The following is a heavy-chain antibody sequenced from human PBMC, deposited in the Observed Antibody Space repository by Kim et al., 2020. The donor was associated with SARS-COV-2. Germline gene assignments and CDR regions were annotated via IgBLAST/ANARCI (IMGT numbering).Heavy chain of an antibody. CDR2: IYYSGST. D-gene: IGHD3-22*01. CDR1: GGSISSYY. CDR3: ARATYYYDSSGYYSLYYYYYMDV. J-gene: IGHJ6*03. V-gene: IGHV4-59*01. Sequence: SETLSLTCTVSGGSISSYYWSWIRQPPGKGLEWIGYIYYSGSTNYNPSLKSRVTISVDTSKNQFSLKLSSVTAADTAVYYCARATYYYDSSGYYSLYYYYYMDVWGKGTTVTVSS.